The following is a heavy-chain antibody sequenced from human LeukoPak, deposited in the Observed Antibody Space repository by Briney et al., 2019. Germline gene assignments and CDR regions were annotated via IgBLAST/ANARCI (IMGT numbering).Heavy chain of an antibody. D-gene: IGHD1-7*01. CDR3: AKDRARGGTTDFDY. CDR1: GFTFSTYA. Sequence: GGSLRLSCAASGFTFSTYAMSWVRQAPGKGLEWVSAISGSADSTYYADSVKGQFAISRDNSKNTLYLQMNNLRAEDTAVYFCAKDRARGGTTDFDYWGQGTLVTVSS. V-gene: IGHV3-23*01. CDR2: ISGSADST. J-gene: IGHJ4*02.